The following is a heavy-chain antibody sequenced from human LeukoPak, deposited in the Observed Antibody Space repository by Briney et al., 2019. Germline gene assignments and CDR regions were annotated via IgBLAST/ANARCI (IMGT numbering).Heavy chain of an antibody. CDR2: ISGSGGST. J-gene: IGHJ1*01. D-gene: IGHD2-15*01. Sequence: GGSLRLSCAASGFTFSSYAMSWVRQAPGKGLEWVSGISGSGGSTYYADSVKGRFTISRDNSKNTLYLQMNSLRAEDTAVYYCAKSLESLVVAARIFQHWGQGSLITVSS. CDR1: GFTFSSYA. CDR3: AKSLESLVVAARIFQH. V-gene: IGHV3-23*01.